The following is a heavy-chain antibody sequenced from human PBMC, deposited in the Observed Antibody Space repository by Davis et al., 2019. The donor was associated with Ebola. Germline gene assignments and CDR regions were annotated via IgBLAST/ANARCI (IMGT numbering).Heavy chain of an antibody. CDR2: ISGSGGST. Sequence: GESLKISCAASGFTFSSYWMSWVRQAPGKGLEWVSAISGSGGSTYYADSVKGRFTISRDNSKNTLYLQMNSLRAEDTAVYYCARVAGYSSGWGDYWGQGTLVTVSS. CDR1: GFTFSSYW. CDR3: ARVAGYSSGWGDY. D-gene: IGHD6-19*01. J-gene: IGHJ4*02. V-gene: IGHV3-23*01.